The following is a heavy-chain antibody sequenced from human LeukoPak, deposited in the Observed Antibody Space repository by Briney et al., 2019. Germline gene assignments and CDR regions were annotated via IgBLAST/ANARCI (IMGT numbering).Heavy chain of an antibody. V-gene: IGHV3-64*01. CDR3: ARDRDGGFAFDI. CDR2: IMPNGETR. CDR1: GFSFSTYV. Sequence: GGSLRLSCAASGFSFSTYVMHWVRQAPGKGLEYVSAIMPNGETRGYANSMKGRFTISRDNSKNTLYLQMCSLRAEDMAIYYCARDRDGGFAFDIWGQGTLVTVSS. D-gene: IGHD2-15*01. J-gene: IGHJ3*02.